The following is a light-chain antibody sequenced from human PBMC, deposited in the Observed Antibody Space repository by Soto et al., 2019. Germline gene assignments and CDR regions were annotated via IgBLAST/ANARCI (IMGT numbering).Light chain of an antibody. CDR3: NSYTTSSTFV. CDR1: SSDVGGYNY. CDR2: GVF. Sequence: QSALTQPASVSGSPGQSITISCTGTSSDVGGYNYVSWYQQHPGTAPKLVIYGVFNRPSGISNRFSGSRSGNTASLIISGLQAEDEAEYYCNSYTTSSTFVFGTGTKVTVL. J-gene: IGLJ1*01. V-gene: IGLV2-14*01.